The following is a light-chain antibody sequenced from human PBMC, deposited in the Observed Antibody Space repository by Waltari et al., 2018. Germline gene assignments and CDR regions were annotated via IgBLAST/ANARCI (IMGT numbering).Light chain of an antibody. J-gene: IGKJ1*01. CDR2: EAS. Sequence: DIQMTQSPSTMSASVGDRVTITCRASQSISKWVAWYQQKPGKVPKFLIYEASSLESGVPSRFRGSGSGTDFTLTISSLQPDDFATYYCQQYNSYSPWTFGQGTKVEIK. V-gene: IGKV1-5*03. CDR1: QSISKW. CDR3: QQYNSYSPWT.